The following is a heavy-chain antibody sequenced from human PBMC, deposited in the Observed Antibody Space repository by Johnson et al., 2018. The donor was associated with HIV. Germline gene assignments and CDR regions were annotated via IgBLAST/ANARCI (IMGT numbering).Heavy chain of an antibody. D-gene: IGHD5-24*01. Sequence: VQVVESGGGLVQPGRSLRLSCAASGFTFDDYAMHWVRQAPGKGLEWVLGTSWNGGGTGYADSVKVRFTITRDNAKNSLYSQMNSLLAEETAGDYCAKDIGDGYNRWGGLDIWGQGTMVTVSS. CDR3: AKDIGDGYNRWGGLDI. J-gene: IGHJ3*02. V-gene: IGHV3-9*01. CDR1: GFTFDDYA. CDR2: TSWNGGGT.